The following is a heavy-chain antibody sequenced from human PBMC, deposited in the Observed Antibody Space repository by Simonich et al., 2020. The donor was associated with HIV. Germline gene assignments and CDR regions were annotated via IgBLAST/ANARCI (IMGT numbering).Heavy chain of an antibody. CDR3: ARHSQYNYGYSGFDS. CDR2: VYYGGST. J-gene: IGHJ4*02. V-gene: IGHV4-39*01. Sequence: QLQLQESGPGLVKPSETLSLTCTVSGGSISSSSYYWGWIRQPPGKGLEWIGSVYYGGSTHYNPALKTRVTISVDTSKNQFSLKLGSMTAADTALYYCARHSQYNYGYSGFDSWGQGTRVTVSS. CDR1: GGSISSSSYY. D-gene: IGHD5-18*01.